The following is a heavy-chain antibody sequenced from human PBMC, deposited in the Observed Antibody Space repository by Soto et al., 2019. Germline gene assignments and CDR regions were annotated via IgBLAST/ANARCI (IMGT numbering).Heavy chain of an antibody. V-gene: IGHV3-73*01. Sequence: EVQLVESGGGLVQPGGSLKLSCAASGFTFSGSAMHWVRQASGKRLEWVGRIRSKANSYATAYAASVKGRFTISRDDSKNTAYLQMNSLKTEDTAVYYCTRPAYGMDVWGQGTTVTVSS. D-gene: IGHD6-25*01. CDR3: TRPAYGMDV. J-gene: IGHJ6*02. CDR1: GFTFSGSA. CDR2: IRSKANSYAT.